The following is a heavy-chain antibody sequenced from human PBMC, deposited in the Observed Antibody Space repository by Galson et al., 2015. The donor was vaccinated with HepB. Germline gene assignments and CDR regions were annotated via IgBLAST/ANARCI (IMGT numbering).Heavy chain of an antibody. CDR2: MNPNSGNT. D-gene: IGHD5-18*01. V-gene: IGHV1-8*01. Sequence: SVKVSCKASGYTFTSYDINWVRQATGQGLEWMGWMNPNSGNTGYAQKFQGRVTMTRNTSISTAYMELSSLRSEDTAVYYCARGPHSYGYSIWFDPWCQGTLVTVSS. J-gene: IGHJ5*02. CDR3: ARGPHSYGYSIWFDP. CDR1: GYTFTSYD.